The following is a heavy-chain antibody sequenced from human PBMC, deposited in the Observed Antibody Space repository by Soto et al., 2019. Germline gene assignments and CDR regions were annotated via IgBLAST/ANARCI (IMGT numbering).Heavy chain of an antibody. D-gene: IGHD6-19*01. CDR1: GFTFSVTS. Sequence: GESLRLSCVASGFTFSVTSMTWVRQAPGQGLEWVASIRQDVSQKLYVDSAKGRFTISTDNAMNSLYLQMNSLRAEDTAMYYCTRGYSSAPDWFDPWGQGILVTVSS. CDR2: IRQDVSQK. J-gene: IGHJ5*02. CDR3: TRGYSSAPDWFDP. V-gene: IGHV3-7*03.